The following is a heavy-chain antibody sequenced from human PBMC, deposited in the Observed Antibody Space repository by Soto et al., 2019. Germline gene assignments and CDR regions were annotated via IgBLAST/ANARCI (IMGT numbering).Heavy chain of an antibody. CDR3: AKGSVVPAAIYYYYYMDV. D-gene: IGHD2-2*01. V-gene: IGHV3-30*18. CDR2: ISYDGSNK. CDR1: GFTFSSYG. Sequence: GGSLRLSCADSGFTFSSYGMHRVSQAPGKELEWVAVISYDGSNKYYAESVKGRFTISRDNSKNTLYLQMNSLRAEDTAVYYCAKGSVVPAAIYYYYYMDVWGKGTTVTVSS. J-gene: IGHJ6*03.